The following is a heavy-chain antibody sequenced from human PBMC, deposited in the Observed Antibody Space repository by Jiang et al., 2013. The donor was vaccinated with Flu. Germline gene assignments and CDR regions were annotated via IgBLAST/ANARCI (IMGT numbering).Heavy chain of an antibody. J-gene: IGHJ4*02. CDR1: GGSISSYY. Sequence: LVKPSETLSLTCNVSGGSISSYYWTWIRQPPGKGLEWLGYIYYMGDTKYNPSLKSRVTISVDTPKNQFSLKLSPVTAADTALYYCARQDGISVAKFDFWGQGALVTVSS. CDR3: ARQDGISVAKFDF. V-gene: IGHV4-59*08. D-gene: IGHD6-19*01. CDR2: IYYMGDT.